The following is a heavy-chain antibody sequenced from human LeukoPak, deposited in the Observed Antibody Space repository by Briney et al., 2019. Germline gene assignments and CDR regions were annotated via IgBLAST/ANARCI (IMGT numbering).Heavy chain of an antibody. J-gene: IGHJ6*03. CDR1: GGSFSGYY. Sequence: SETLSLTCAVYGGSFSGYYWSWIRQPPGKGLEWIGEINHSGSTNYNPSLKSRVTMSVDTSKNQFSLKLSSVTAADTAVYYCARNADKNCGDYSYYYYYMDVWGKGTTVTVSS. CDR3: ARNADKNCGDYSYYYYYMDV. D-gene: IGHD4-17*01. V-gene: IGHV4-34*01. CDR2: INHSGST.